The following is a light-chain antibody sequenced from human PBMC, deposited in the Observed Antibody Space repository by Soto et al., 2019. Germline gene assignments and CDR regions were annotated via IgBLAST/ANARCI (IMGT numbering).Light chain of an antibody. Sequence: IRMTQSPSSLSASTGDRVTITCRASQGISSYLAWYQQKPGKAPKLLIYAASTLQSGVPSRFSGSGSGTDFTLTISCLQSEDFATYYCQQYYSYSWTFGQGTKV. CDR2: AAS. V-gene: IGKV1-8*01. J-gene: IGKJ1*01. CDR1: QGISSY. CDR3: QQYYSYSWT.